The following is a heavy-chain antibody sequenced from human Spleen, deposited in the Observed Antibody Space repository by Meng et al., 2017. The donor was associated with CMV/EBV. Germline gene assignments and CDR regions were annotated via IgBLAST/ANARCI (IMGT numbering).Heavy chain of an antibody. CDR2: ISWNSGSI. D-gene: IGHD2-15*01. J-gene: IGHJ3*02. V-gene: IGHV3-9*01. CDR1: GFTFDDYA. Sequence: GGSLRLSCAASGFTFDDYAMHWVRQAPGKGLEWVSGISWNSGSIGYADSVKGRFTISRDNAKNSLYLQMNSLRAEDTAVYYCARSGIGDAFDIWGQGTMVTVSS. CDR3: ARSGIGDAFDI.